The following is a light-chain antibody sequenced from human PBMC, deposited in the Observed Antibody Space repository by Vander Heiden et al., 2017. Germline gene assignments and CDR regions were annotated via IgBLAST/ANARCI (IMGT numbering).Light chain of an antibody. J-gene: IGKJ3*01. CDR3: LQDAGTPIT. Sequence: DIVMTQSPDSLAVSLGERATINCKSSQSVLYSSNNKNYLAWYQQKPGQPPKLLIYWASTRESGVPDRFSGSGSGTDFTLTISSLQAEDVAVYYCLQDAGTPITFGHGAKVDIK. CDR2: WAS. CDR1: QSVLYSSNNKNY. V-gene: IGKV4-1*01.